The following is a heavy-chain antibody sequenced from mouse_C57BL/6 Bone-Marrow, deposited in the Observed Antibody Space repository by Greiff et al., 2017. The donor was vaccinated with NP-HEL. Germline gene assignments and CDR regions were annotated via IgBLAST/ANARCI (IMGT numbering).Heavy chain of an antibody. CDR1: GFTFSSYG. CDR2: ISSGGSYT. Sequence: EVQLVESGGDLVKPGGSLKLSCAASGFTFSSYGMSWVRQTPDKRLEWVATISSGGSYTYYPDSVKGRFTISRDNAKNTLYLQMSSLKSEDTAMYYCARQYNWGQGTTLTVSS. J-gene: IGHJ2*01. V-gene: IGHV5-6*01. CDR3: ARQYN.